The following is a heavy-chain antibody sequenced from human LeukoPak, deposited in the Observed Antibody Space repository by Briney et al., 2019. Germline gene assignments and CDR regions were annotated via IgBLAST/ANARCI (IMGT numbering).Heavy chain of an antibody. Sequence: GGSLKLSCAASGFTFSGSAMHWVRQASGKGLECVGRIRSKANNYATAYAASVKGRFTISRDDSKNTTYLQMNSLKTEDTAVYYCTRRVEYGEYHYTYGMDVWGPGNPGHRLL. CDR2: IRSKANNYAT. CDR1: GFTFSGSA. V-gene: IGHV3-73*01. CDR3: TRRVEYGEYHYTYGMDV. D-gene: IGHD4-17*01. J-gene: IGHJ6*02.